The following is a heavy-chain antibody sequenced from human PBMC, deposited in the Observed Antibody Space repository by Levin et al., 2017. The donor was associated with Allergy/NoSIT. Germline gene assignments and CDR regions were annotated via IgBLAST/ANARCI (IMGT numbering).Heavy chain of an antibody. CDR2: ISGSGGST. J-gene: IGHJ4*02. D-gene: IGHD3-3*01. Sequence: LSLTCAASGFTFSSYAMSWVRQAPGKGLEWVSAISGSGGSTYYADSVKGRFTISRDNSKNTLYLQMNSLRAEDTAVYYCAKDPVWSGYYPSDYWGQGTLVTVSS. V-gene: IGHV3-23*01. CDR3: AKDPVWSGYYPSDY. CDR1: GFTFSSYA.